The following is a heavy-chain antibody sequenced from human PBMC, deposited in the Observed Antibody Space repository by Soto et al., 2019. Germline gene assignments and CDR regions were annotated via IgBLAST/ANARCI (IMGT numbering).Heavy chain of an antibody. CDR1: GHTFTSYG. Sequence: ASVKVSCKASGHTFTSYGISWVRQAPGQGLEWMGWISAYNGNTNYAQKLQGRVTMTTDTSTSTAYMELRSLRSDDTAVYYCARAPVAPGAFDIWGQGTMVTVSS. CDR2: ISAYNGNT. V-gene: IGHV1-18*01. CDR3: ARAPVAPGAFDI. J-gene: IGHJ3*02. D-gene: IGHD6-19*01.